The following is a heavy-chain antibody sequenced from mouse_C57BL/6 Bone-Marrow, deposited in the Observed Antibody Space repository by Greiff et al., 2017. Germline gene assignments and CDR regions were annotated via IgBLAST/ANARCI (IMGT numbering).Heavy chain of an antibody. CDR3: AGMRFDY. J-gene: IGHJ2*01. CDR2: ISSGSSTI. Sequence: EVHLVESGGGLVKPGGSLKLSCAASGFTFSDYGMHWVRQAPEKGLEWVAYISSGSSTIYYADTVKGRYTISRDNAKNTLFLQMTSLRSEDTAMYYCAGMRFDYWGQGTTLTVSS. V-gene: IGHV5-17*01. CDR1: GFTFSDYG. D-gene: IGHD2-10*02.